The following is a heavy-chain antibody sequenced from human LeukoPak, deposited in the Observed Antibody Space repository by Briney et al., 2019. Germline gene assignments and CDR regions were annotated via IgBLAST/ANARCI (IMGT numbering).Heavy chain of an antibody. CDR3: ARDSGYDLEGSHYGMDV. J-gene: IGHJ6*02. D-gene: IGHD5-12*01. CDR2: IYHTGTT. V-gene: IGHV4-30-4*01. CDR1: GGLISRIEYY. Sequence: PSQTLSLTCTVSGGLISRIEYYWSWIRQSPVKGLEWLGHIYHTGTTLYSPHLNNRLTVSVDSSRNQFSLTLNSVTAADTAVYYCARDSGYDLEGSHYGMDVWGQGTTVTVSS.